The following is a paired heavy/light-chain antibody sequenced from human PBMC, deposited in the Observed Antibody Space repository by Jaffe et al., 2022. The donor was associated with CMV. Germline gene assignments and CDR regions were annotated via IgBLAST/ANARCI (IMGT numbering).Light chain of an antibody. Sequence: DIQMTQSPSSVSASVGDRVTITCRASQGISSWLAWYQQKPGKAPKLLIYAASSLQSGVPSRFSGSGSGTDFTLTISSLQPEDFATYYCQQANSFRLTFGGGTKVEIK. CDR2: AAS. J-gene: IGKJ4*01. CDR3: QQANSFRLT. V-gene: IGKV1-12*01. CDR1: QGISSW.
Heavy chain of an antibody. CDR1: GFTFSRYW. J-gene: IGHJ4*02. CDR3: ARVWYYDNSGSYYFDY. D-gene: IGHD3-22*01. V-gene: IGHV3-74*01. Sequence: EVQLVESGGGLVQPGGSLRLSCAASGFTFSRYWMHWVRQAPGKGLVWVSRINGDGSSTSYADSVKGRFTISRDNAKSTLYLQMNSLRAEDTAVYYCARVWYYDNSGSYYFDYWGQGTLVTVSS. CDR2: INGDGSST.